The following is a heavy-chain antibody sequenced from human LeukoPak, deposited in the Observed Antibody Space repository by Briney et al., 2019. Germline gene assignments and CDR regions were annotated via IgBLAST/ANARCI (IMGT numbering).Heavy chain of an antibody. D-gene: IGHD3-16*01. CDR1: GYTFTGYY. CDR3: PRREEGGDY. CDR2: INPNSGGT. V-gene: IGHV1-2*02. J-gene: IGHJ4*02. Sequence: ASVKVSCKASGYTFTGYYMHWVRQAPGQGLEWMGWINPNSGGTNYAQKLQGRVTMTKDTSTSTAYMEMSNLRSDDTAVYYCPRREEGGDYWGQGTLVSISS.